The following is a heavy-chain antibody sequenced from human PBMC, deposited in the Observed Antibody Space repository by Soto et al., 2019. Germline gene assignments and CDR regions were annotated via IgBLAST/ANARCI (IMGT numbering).Heavy chain of an antibody. V-gene: IGHV3-48*01. D-gene: IGHD3-10*01. CDR2: ISSSSSTI. CDR3: ASEPQTGGGGYVDL. CDR1: GFTFSSYG. Sequence: EVQLVESGGGLVQPGGSLRLSCAASGFTFSSYGMNWVRQAPGKGLEWVSYISSSSSTIYYADSVKGRFTISRDNAKNSLYLQMNSRRAEDTAVYDCASEPQTGGGGYVDLWGRGTLVTVSS. J-gene: IGHJ2*01.